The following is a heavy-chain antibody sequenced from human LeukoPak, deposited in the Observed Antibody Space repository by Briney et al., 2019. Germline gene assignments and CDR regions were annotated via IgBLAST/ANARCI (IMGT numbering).Heavy chain of an antibody. D-gene: IGHD2-2*01. CDR3: ARDRVPAASWDPDDAFDI. CDR2: IYTSGST. V-gene: IGHV4-4*07. CDR1: GGSFSSYY. Sequence: SETLSLTCAVYGGSFSSYYWSWIRQPAGKGLEWIGRIYTSGSTNYNPSLKSRVTMSVDTSKNQFSLKLSSVTAADTAVYYCARDRVPAASWDPDDAFDIWSQGTMVTVSS. J-gene: IGHJ3*02.